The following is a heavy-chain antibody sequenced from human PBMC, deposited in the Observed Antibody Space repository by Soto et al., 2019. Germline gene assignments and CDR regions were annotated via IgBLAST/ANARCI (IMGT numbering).Heavy chain of an antibody. D-gene: IGHD4-17*01. CDR2: MINSGNAV. V-gene: IGHV3-48*01. CDR3: SRDEYGDV. CDR1: GFSLSPYT. J-gene: IGHJ6*04. Sequence: ESGGGFVQPGGSLRLSCTASGFSLSPYTMKWVRQAPGKGLEWVSYMINSGNAVYYADSVRGRFTISRDIAKNSVYLQMNSLRVDDTAVYYCSRDEYGDVWGKGTTVTVSS.